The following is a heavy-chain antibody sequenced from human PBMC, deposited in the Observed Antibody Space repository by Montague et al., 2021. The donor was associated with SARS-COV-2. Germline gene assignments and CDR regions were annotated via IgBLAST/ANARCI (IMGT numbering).Heavy chain of an antibody. D-gene: IGHD6-13*01. J-gene: IGHJ4*02. Sequence: SETLSLTCAVYGGSFSGYYWSWIRQPPGKGLEWIGEITHSGSTNYNPSIMSRVTISLDTSTNQFSLKLSSVTAAATAVYYCARGRYSGSWYGTKYYFDYWGQGTLVTVSS. CDR2: ITHSGST. CDR1: GGSFSGYY. CDR3: ARGRYSGSWYGTKYYFDY. V-gene: IGHV4-34*01.